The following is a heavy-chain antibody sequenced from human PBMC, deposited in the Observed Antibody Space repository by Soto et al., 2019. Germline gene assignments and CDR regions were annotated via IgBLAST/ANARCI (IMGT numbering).Heavy chain of an antibody. Sequence: GASVKVSCKASGYTFTSYAMHWVRQAPGQRLEWMGWINAGNGNTKYSQKFQGRVTITRDTSASTAYMELSSLRSEDTAVYYCARDPAPYYYDSSGYYLRQYFQHWGQGTLVTVSS. CDR1: GYTFTSYA. V-gene: IGHV1-3*01. D-gene: IGHD3-22*01. J-gene: IGHJ1*01. CDR2: INAGNGNT. CDR3: ARDPAPYYYDSSGYYLRQYFQH.